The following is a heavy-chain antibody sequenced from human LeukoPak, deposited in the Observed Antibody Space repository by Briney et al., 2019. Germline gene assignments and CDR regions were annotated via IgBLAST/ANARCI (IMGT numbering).Heavy chain of an antibody. Sequence: SETLSLTCTVSGGSISSYYWSWIRQPPGKGLEWIGHIHYSESTNYNPSLKSRVTISLDTSKDQFSLSLKLNSVTAADTAVYYCARAGGYYGAGSYSYWGQGTLVTVSS. D-gene: IGHD3-10*01. J-gene: IGHJ4*02. CDR3: ARAGGYYGAGSYSY. CDR2: IHYSEST. V-gene: IGHV4-59*01. CDR1: GGSISSYY.